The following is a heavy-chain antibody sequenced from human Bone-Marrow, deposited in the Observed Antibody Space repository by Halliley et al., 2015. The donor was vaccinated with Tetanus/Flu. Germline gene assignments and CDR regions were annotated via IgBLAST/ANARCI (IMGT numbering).Heavy chain of an antibody. CDR3: ARDQGAAGTSYYGMNV. Sequence: IYYSGATYYNPSLRGRVTISVATSKNQFSLKLSAVTAADTAVYYCARDQGAAGTSYYGMNVWGQGTTVTVSS. J-gene: IGHJ6*02. CDR2: IYYSGAT. D-gene: IGHD6-13*01. V-gene: IGHV4-31*02.